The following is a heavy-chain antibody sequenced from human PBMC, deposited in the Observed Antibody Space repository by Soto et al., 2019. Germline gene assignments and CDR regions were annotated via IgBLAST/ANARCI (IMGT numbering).Heavy chain of an antibody. CDR2: IDPSDSYT. Sequence: GESLKISCKGSGYSFTSYWISWVRQMPGKGLEWMGRIDPSDSYTKYSPSFQGHVTMSADKSISTAYLQWSSLKASDTAMFYCARLRYDYGDYLWFDPWGQGTLVTVSS. J-gene: IGHJ5*02. CDR3: ARLRYDYGDYLWFDP. CDR1: GYSFTSYW. D-gene: IGHD4-17*01. V-gene: IGHV5-10-1*01.